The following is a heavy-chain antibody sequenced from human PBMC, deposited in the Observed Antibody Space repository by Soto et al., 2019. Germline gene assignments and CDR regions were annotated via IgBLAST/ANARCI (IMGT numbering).Heavy chain of an antibody. J-gene: IGHJ4*02. CDR2: ISGSGGST. CDR3: AKDIQWFRAVGPTDY. Sequence: EVQLLESGGGLVQPGGSLRLSCAASGFTFSSYAMSWVRQAPGTGLEWVSAISGSGGSTYYADSVKGRFTISRDNSKNTLYLQMNSLRAEYTAVYYCAKDIQWFRAVGPTDYWGKGTLVTVSS. V-gene: IGHV3-23*01. D-gene: IGHD3-22*01. CDR1: GFTFSSYA.